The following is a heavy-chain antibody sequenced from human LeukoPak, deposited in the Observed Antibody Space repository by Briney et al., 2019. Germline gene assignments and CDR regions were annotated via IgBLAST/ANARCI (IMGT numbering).Heavy chain of an antibody. CDR1: GFTFTDHS. V-gene: IGHV3-21*01. Sequence: GGSLTLSCAPSGFTFTDHSMNWVRQAPGKGLEWVAHISTASTYTHYTDSVKGRFTISRDNRKNLLYLQMSSLGAEDTAVYYCARDGSGFYHYYYMDVWGKGTTVTVSS. J-gene: IGHJ6*03. D-gene: IGHD6-25*01. CDR3: ARDGSGFYHYYYMDV. CDR2: ISTASTYT.